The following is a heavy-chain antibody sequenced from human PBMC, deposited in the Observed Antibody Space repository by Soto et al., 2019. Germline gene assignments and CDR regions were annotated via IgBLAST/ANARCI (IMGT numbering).Heavy chain of an antibody. CDR1: GYIFASHW. J-gene: IGHJ3*02. Sequence: GESLKISCKGSGYIFASHWIGWVRQMPGKGLEWMGIIYPGDSDTKLNPSFRGQVTFSADRSTSTAYLQWSSLKASDTAMYYCARPINGECSGVETDFAIWGQGTLVTVSS. D-gene: IGHD2-15*01. V-gene: IGHV5-51*01. CDR3: ARPINGECSGVETDFAI. CDR2: IYPGDSDT.